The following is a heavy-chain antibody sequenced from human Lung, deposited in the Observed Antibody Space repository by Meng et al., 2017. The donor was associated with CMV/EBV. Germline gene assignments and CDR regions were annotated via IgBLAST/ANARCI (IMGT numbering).Heavy chain of an antibody. CDR1: GDSISNSNW. CDR2: IYHSGTT. V-gene: IGHV4-4*02. D-gene: IGHD3-9*01. Sequence: SETLSLXXAVSGDSISNSNWWTWVRQPPGKGLEWIGEIYHSGTTNYNPSLKSRVTISVNKSKKQFSLMLTSVTVADTAVYYCARKASWLLSLDYWGQGTTVTVSS. J-gene: IGHJ4*03. CDR3: ARKASWLLSLDY.